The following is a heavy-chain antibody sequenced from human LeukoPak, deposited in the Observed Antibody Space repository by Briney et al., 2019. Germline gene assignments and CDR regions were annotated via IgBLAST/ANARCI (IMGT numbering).Heavy chain of an antibody. CDR1: GFTFSSYG. D-gene: IGHD5-18*01. CDR2: IRYDGSNK. Sequence: PGGSLRLSCAASGFTFSSYGMHWVRQAPGKGLEWVAFIRYDGSNKYYADSVKGRFTISRDNSKNMLYLQMNSLRAEDTAVYYCARASLEYSYGYYFDYWGQGTLVTVSS. V-gene: IGHV3-30*02. CDR3: ARASLEYSYGYYFDY. J-gene: IGHJ4*02.